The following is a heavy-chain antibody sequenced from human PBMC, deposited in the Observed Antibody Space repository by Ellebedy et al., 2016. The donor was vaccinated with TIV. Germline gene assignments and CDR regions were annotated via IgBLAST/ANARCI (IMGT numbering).Heavy chain of an antibody. CDR2: IYSSGGT. CDR3: ARGKQVSGYAFNL. CDR1: GGSIGSYY. J-gene: IGHJ3*01. V-gene: IGHV4-59*01. D-gene: IGHD1-1*01. Sequence: GSLRLSCTVSGGSIGSYYWSWIRQTPGKGLEWIGYIYSSGGTENPSLKSRATISVDTSKNQFSLRLNSVTAADTAVYYCARGKQVSGYAFNLWGQGTMVTVSS.